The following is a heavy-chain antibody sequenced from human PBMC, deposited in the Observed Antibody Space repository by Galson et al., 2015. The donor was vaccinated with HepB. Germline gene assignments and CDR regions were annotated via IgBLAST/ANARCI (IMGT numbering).Heavy chain of an antibody. CDR1: GFTFSSYG. CDR2: ISYDGSNK. D-gene: IGHD6-13*01. Sequence: SLRLSCAASGFTFSSYGMHWVRQAPGKGLEWVAVISYDGSNKYYADSVKGRFTISRDNSKNTLYLQMNSLRAEDTAVYYCAKDAAAGPYDHHYYYYGMDVWGQGTTVTVSS. CDR3: AKDAAAGPYDHHYYYYGMDV. V-gene: IGHV3-30*18. J-gene: IGHJ6*02.